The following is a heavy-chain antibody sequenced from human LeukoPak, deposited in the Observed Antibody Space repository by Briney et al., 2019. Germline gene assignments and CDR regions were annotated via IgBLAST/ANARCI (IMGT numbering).Heavy chain of an antibody. CDR3: TRQALSCSGGSCYNDY. J-gene: IGHJ4*02. D-gene: IGHD2-15*01. CDR2: IRNKGSSYAT. Sequence: GPMRLSCAASGFTFSDSAMHWVRQASGKGLEWVGRIRNKGSSYATTYAASVKGRFTFSRDDSKNTAYLQMNSLEAEDTAVYYCTRQALSCSGGSCYNDYWGQGTLVIDSS. CDR1: GFTFSDSA. V-gene: IGHV3-73*01.